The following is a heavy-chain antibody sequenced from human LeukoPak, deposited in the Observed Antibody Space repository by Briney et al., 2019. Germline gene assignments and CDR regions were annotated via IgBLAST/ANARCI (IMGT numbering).Heavy chain of an antibody. CDR3: ARVLGYCSRTSCHTADY. Sequence: SETLSLTCTVSGGSISSGSYYWSWIRQPAGKGLEWIGRIYTSGSTNYNPSLKSRVTISVDTSKNQFSLKLSSVTAADTAVYYCARVLGYCSRTSCHTADYWGQGTPVTVSS. D-gene: IGHD2-2*01. CDR1: GGSISSGSYY. V-gene: IGHV4-61*02. CDR2: IYTSGST. J-gene: IGHJ4*02.